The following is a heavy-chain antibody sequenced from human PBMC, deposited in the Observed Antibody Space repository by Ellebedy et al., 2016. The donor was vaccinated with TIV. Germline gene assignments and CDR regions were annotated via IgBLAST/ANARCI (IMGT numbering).Heavy chain of an antibody. CDR1: GLASFSDYY. Sequence: GESLKISCTASGLASFSDYYMTWFRQAAGKGPEWVASITGASTLRNYADSVKGRFTISRDNAKNSVFLQMNSPRVEDTAVYYCATNYGDYLWGQGTLVTVSS. V-gene: IGHV3-11*06. J-gene: IGHJ4*01. CDR3: ATNYGDYL. CDR2: ITGASTLR. D-gene: IGHD4-17*01.